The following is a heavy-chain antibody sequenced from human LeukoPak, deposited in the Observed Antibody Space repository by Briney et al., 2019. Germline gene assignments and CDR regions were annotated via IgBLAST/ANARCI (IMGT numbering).Heavy chain of an antibody. CDR3: ARRYGSGWYYFDY. D-gene: IGHD6-19*01. J-gene: IGHJ4*02. Sequence: ASVKVSCKASGYTFTGYYMHWVRQAPGQGLEWMGWINPNSGGTNYAQKFQGWVTMTRDTSISTAYMELSRLRSDDTAVYYCARRYGSGWYYFDYWGQGTLVTVSS. V-gene: IGHV1-2*04. CDR1: GYTFTGYY. CDR2: INPNSGGT.